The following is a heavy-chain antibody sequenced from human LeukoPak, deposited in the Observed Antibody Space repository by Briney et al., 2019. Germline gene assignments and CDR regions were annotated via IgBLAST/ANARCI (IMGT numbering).Heavy chain of an antibody. CDR3: ARDSGGGVNLHYYYYYMDV. CDR2: IYTSGST. J-gene: IGHJ6*03. CDR1: GGSISSGSYY. D-gene: IGHD3-16*01. Sequence: SETLSLTCTVSGGSISSGSYYWSWIRQPAGKGLEWIGRIYTSGSTNYNPSLKSRVTISVDTSKNQFSLKLSSVTAADTAVYYCARDSGGGVNLHYYYYYMDVWDKGTTVTISS. V-gene: IGHV4-61*02.